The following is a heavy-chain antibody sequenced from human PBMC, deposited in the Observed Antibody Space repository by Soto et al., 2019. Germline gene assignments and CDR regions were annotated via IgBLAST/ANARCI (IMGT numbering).Heavy chain of an antibody. Sequence: AAVKVSCKASGYTFTSYAMHWVRQAPGQRLEWMGWINAGNGNTKYSQKFQGRVTITRDTSASTAYMELSSLRFEDTAVYYCARGSIQRFLEWLPQNQWGQGTLVTVS. CDR3: ARGSIQRFLEWLPQNQ. CDR2: INAGNGNT. D-gene: IGHD3-3*01. V-gene: IGHV1-3*01. CDR1: GYTFTSYA. J-gene: IGHJ4*02.